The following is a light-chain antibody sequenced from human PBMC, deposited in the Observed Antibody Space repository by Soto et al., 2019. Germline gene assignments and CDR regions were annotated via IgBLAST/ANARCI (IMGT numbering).Light chain of an antibody. Sequence: QSVLTQPPSVSGAPGQRVTISCTGSNSNIGSGYGLHWYRQFPGMAPQLLIYDDTYRPSGVPDRFSGSKSGTSASLAITGLQAEDEADYFCQSYDSGLSGSVFGGGTKLTVL. CDR1: NSNIGSGYG. CDR3: QSYDSGLSGSV. J-gene: IGLJ3*02. V-gene: IGLV1-40*01. CDR2: DDT.